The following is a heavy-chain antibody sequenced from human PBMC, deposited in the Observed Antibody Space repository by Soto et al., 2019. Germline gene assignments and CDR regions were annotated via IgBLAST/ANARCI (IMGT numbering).Heavy chain of an antibody. CDR1: GYIFTGYY. D-gene: IGHD2-2*01. CDR3: AREHYQVISGGMDV. J-gene: IGHJ6*02. CDR2: INPQTGGT. V-gene: IGHV1-2*02. Sequence: ASVKVSCKASGYIFTGYYIHWVREAPGQGLEWMGWINPQTGGTSYAQKFQGRVTLSRDTSINTAYLELSRLTFDDAAVYFCAREHYQVISGGMDVWGQVTTVTVSS.